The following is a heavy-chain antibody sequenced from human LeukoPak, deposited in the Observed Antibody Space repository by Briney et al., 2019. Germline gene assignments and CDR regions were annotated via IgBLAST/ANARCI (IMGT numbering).Heavy chain of an antibody. D-gene: IGHD6-19*01. Sequence: GGSLRLSCVASGFTVSSNYMSWVRQAPGKGLEWVSSISSSSSYIYYADSVKGRFTISRDNAKNSLYLQMNSLRAEDTAVYYCARDLPLAVAGNLDYWGQGTLVTVSS. CDR3: ARDLPLAVAGNLDY. CDR1: GFTVSSNY. J-gene: IGHJ4*02. CDR2: ISSSSSYI. V-gene: IGHV3-21*01.